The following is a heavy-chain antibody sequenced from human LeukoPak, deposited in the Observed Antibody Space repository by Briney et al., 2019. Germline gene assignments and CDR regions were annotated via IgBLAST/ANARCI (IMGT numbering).Heavy chain of an antibody. CDR1: GFTFSSYG. V-gene: IGHV3-33*01. D-gene: IGHD1-26*01. Sequence: PGGSLRLSCAASGFTFSSYGMHWVRQAPGKGLEWVAVIWYDGSNKYYADSVKGRFTISRGNSKNTLYLQMNSLRAEDTAVYYCARDRNTRGWEGYYFDYWGQGTLVTVSS. CDR3: ARDRNTRGWEGYYFDY. J-gene: IGHJ4*02. CDR2: IWYDGSNK.